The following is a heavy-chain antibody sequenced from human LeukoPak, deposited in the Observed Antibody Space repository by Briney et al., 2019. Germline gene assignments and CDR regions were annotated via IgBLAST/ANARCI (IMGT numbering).Heavy chain of an antibody. V-gene: IGHV3-30*02. D-gene: IGHD6-19*01. J-gene: IGHJ4*02. CDR1: GFTSSSYG. Sequence: GGSLRLSCAASGFTSSSYGMHWVRQAPGKGLEWVAFIRYDGSNKYYADSVKGRFTISRDNSKNTLYLQMNSLRAEDTAVYYCAKILYSSGWYPVSDFDYWGQGTLVTVSS. CDR3: AKILYSSGWYPVSDFDY. CDR2: IRYDGSNK.